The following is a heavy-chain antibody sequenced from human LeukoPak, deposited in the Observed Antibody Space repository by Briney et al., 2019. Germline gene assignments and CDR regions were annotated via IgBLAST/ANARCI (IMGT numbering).Heavy chain of an antibody. CDR3: ARDFYRLDLNAFDI. Sequence: GASVKVSCKASGYTFTSYGISWVRQAPGQGLEWMGWISAYNGNTNYAQKLQGRVTMTTDTSTSTAYMELRSLRSDDTAVYYCARDFYRLDLNAFDIWGQGTMVAVSS. CDR1: GYTFTSYG. J-gene: IGHJ3*02. V-gene: IGHV1-18*01. D-gene: IGHD6-19*01. CDR2: ISAYNGNT.